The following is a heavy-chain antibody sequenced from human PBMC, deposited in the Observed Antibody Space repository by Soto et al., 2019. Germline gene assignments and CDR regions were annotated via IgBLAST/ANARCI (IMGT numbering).Heavy chain of an antibody. CDR1: GGSFTTHS. Sequence: QVQLVQSGAEVKKTGSSARVSCKASGGSFTTHSITWMRQAPGQGLEWMGGLVPLFGTPNYAQKFQDRLTITADEATSTAYMELSSLRSEDTAVYYCARVAEEELAGTSFFDYWGQGTLVTVSS. CDR3: ARVAEEELAGTSFFDY. CDR2: LVPLFGTP. V-gene: IGHV1-69*01. D-gene: IGHD6-19*01. J-gene: IGHJ4*02.